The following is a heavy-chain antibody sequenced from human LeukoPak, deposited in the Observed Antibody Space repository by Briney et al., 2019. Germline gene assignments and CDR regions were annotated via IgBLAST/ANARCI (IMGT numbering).Heavy chain of an antibody. CDR3: ATTYYYGSGSYYNGGY. Sequence: SETLSLTCTVSGGSISSYYWSWIRQPPGKGLEWIGYIYYSGSTNYNPSLKSRVTISVDTSKNQFSLKLSSVTAADTAVYYCATTYYYGSGSYYNGGYWGQGTLVTVSS. V-gene: IGHV4-59*08. D-gene: IGHD3-10*01. J-gene: IGHJ4*02. CDR2: IYYSGST. CDR1: GGSISSYY.